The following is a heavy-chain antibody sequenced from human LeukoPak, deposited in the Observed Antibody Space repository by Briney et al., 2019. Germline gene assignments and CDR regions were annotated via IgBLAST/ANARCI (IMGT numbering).Heavy chain of an antibody. CDR1: GGSISGDY. D-gene: IGHD1-14*01. Sequence: VKPSETLSLACSVSGGSISGDYWSWIRQPAGKGLEWIGRIYSSGSTNYNPSLKRRVTMSLDTYKHQFSLNLSSVTAADTAVYYCAKVDRNYNGHAFDIWGQGTMVTVSP. J-gene: IGHJ3*02. CDR3: AKVDRNYNGHAFDI. V-gene: IGHV4-4*07. CDR2: IYSSGST.